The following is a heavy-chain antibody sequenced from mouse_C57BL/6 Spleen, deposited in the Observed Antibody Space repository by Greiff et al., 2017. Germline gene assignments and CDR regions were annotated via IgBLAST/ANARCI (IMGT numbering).Heavy chain of an antibody. CDR2: INPYNGGT. J-gene: IGHJ1*03. CDR3: ARRSWYFDV. CDR1: GYTFTDYY. Sequence: VQLQQSGPVLVKPGASVKMSCKASGYTFTDYYMNWVKQSHGKSLEWIGVINPYNGGTSYNQKFKGKATLTVDKSSSTAYMELNSLTSEDSAVYYCARRSWYFDVWGTGTTVTVSS. V-gene: IGHV1-19*01.